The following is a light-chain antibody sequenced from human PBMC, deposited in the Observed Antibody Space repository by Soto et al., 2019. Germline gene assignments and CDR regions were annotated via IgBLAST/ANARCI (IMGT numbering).Light chain of an antibody. CDR3: SSYAGSNTVV. CDR2: EVT. J-gene: IGLJ2*01. CDR1: SSDVGGYNY. V-gene: IGLV2-8*01. Sequence: QSALTQPPSASGSPGQLVTISCTGTSSDVGGYNYVSWYQQHPGKAPKLIIFEVTKRPSGVPDRFSGSKSGNTASLTVSGLQAEDEADYYCSSYAGSNTVVFGGRTKLTVL.